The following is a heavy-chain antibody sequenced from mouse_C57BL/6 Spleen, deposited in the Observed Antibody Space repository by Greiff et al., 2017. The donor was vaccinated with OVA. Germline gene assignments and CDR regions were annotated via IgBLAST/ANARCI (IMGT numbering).Heavy chain of an antibody. CDR1: GYAFTNYL. CDR3: ARWGGYYAMDY. CDR2: INPGSGGT. J-gene: IGHJ4*01. V-gene: IGHV1-54*01. Sequence: QVQLKQSGAELVRPGTSVKVSCKASGYAFTNYLIEWVKQRPGQGLEWIGVINPGSGGTNYNEKFKGKATLTADKSSSTAYMQLSSLTSEDSAVYFCARWGGYYAMDYWGQGTSVTVSS.